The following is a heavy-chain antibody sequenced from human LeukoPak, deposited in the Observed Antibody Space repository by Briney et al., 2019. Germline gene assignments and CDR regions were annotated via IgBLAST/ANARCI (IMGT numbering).Heavy chain of an antibody. Sequence: PSETLSLTCTVSGGSISSYYWSWIRQPAGKGLEWIGRIYYSGSTNYNPSLKSRVTISVDTSKNQFSLKLSSVTAADTAVYYCARAAYIAAAGSLFDYWGQGTLVTVSS. CDR3: ARAAYIAAAGSLFDY. V-gene: IGHV4-4*07. D-gene: IGHD6-13*01. CDR1: GGSISSYY. J-gene: IGHJ4*02. CDR2: IYYSGST.